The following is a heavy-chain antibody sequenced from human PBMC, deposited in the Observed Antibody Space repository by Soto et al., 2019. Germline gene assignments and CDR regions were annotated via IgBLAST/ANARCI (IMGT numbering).Heavy chain of an antibody. CDR2: INPNSGGT. J-gene: IGHJ4*02. V-gene: IGHV1-2*04. CDR1: GYTFTGYY. CDR3: ARTHSNYDPFDS. Sequence: QVQLVQSGAEVKKPGASVKVSCKAAGYTFTGYYMHWVRQAPGQGLEWMGWINPNSGGTNYAQKFQGCVTMTRDTSISTAYMELSRLRSDDTAVYHGARTHSNYDPFDSWGQGTLVTVSS. D-gene: IGHD4-4*01.